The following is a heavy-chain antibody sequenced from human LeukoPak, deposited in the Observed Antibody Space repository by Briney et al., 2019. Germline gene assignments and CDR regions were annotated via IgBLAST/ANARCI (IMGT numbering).Heavy chain of an antibody. CDR2: ISYDGSNK. Sequence: GGSLRLSCGASGFTFSSYGIHWVRQAPGKGLEWVAVISYDGSNKYYADSVKGRFTISADNAKNSLYLQMNSLRVEDTAVYYCARDHNYAFDNWGQGTLVSVSS. CDR1: GFTFSSYG. CDR3: ARDHNYAFDN. D-gene: IGHD1-1*01. J-gene: IGHJ4*02. V-gene: IGHV3-30*03.